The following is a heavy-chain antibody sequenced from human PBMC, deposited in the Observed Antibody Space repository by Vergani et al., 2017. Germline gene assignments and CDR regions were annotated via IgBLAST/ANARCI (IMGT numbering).Heavy chain of an antibody. V-gene: IGHV3-30*02. Sequence: QVQLVETGGGVVQPGGSLRLYCATSGFSFNTYGAHWVRQAPGKGLELVAFIGYDGRIKYNVDSVKGRFTISRDTSKKTLSLQMRGLRADDTAVYYCAKDGRENSDYGYFDYWGQGTLVTVSS. CDR2: IGYDGRIK. J-gene: IGHJ4*02. D-gene: IGHD4-17*01. CDR3: AKDGRENSDYGYFDY. CDR1: GFSFNTYG.